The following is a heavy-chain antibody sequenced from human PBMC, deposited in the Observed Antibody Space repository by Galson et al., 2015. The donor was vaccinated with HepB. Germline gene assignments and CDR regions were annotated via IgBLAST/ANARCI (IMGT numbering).Heavy chain of an antibody. D-gene: IGHD2-15*01. CDR1: GFTFSSYA. V-gene: IGHV3-64D*06. CDR2: ISSNGGST. Sequence: SLRLSCAASGFTFSSYAMHWVRQAPGKGLEYVSAISSNGGSTYYADSVKGRFTISRDNSKNTLYLQMSSLRAEDTAVYYCVKDFMVATLRLKISYFDYWGQGTLVTVSS. J-gene: IGHJ4*02. CDR3: VKDFMVATLRLKISYFDY.